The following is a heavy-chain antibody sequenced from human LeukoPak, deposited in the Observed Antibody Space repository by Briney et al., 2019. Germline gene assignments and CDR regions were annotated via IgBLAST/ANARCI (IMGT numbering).Heavy chain of an antibody. CDR2: IYTSGST. D-gene: IGHD3-22*01. J-gene: IGHJ4*02. CDR3: VRGAMITGYFDY. CDR1: GGSFSGYY. V-gene: IGHV4-59*10. Sequence: SETLSLTCAVYGGSFSGYYWSWIRQPAGKGLEWIGRIYTSGSTNYNPSLKSRVTMSVDTSKNQFSLKLSSVTAADTAVYYCVRGAMITGYFDYWGQGTLVTVSS.